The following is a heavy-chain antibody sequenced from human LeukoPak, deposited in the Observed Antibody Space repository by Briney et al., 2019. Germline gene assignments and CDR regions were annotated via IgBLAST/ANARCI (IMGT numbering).Heavy chain of an antibody. V-gene: IGHV3-48*01. D-gene: IGHD2-2*01. J-gene: IGHJ5*02. Sequence: GGSLRLSCAASGFTFSSYSVNWVRQAPGKGLEWVSYISSSSSTIYYADSVKGRFTISRDNAKNSLYLQMNSLRAEDTAVYYCAAETPSSTSSPLGLDPWGQGTLVTVSS. CDR2: ISSSSSTI. CDR1: GFTFSSYS. CDR3: AAETPSSTSSPLGLDP.